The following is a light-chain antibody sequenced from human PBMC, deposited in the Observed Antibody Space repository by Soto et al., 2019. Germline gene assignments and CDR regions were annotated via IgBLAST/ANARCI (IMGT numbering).Light chain of an antibody. CDR3: QQYGRSPLT. J-gene: IGKJ4*01. CDR2: GAS. CDR1: QSINSNS. Sequence: EIVLTQSPGTLSLSPGERVTLSCRTSQSINSNSLAWYQQKPGQAPRLLIYGASSRASGIPDRFSGRGSGTDFTLTIRRLEPEDFAVYYCQQYGRSPLTFGGGTKVDIK. V-gene: IGKV3-20*01.